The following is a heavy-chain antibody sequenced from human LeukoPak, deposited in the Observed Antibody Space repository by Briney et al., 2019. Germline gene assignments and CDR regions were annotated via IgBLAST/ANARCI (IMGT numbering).Heavy chain of an antibody. CDR1: GYTLTELS. CDR3: ATAIIVGVTRTDDY. Sequence: ASVKVSCKVSGYTLTELSIHWVRQAPGKGLEWMGGFDPEDGETIYAQKFQGRVTMTEDTSTDTAYMELSSLRSEDTAVYYCATAIIVGVTRTDDYWGQGTLVTVSS. V-gene: IGHV1-24*01. J-gene: IGHJ4*02. D-gene: IGHD1-26*01. CDR2: FDPEDGET.